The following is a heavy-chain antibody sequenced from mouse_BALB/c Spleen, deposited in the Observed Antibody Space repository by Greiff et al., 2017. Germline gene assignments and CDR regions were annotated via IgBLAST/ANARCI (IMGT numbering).Heavy chain of an antibody. Sequence: EVQRVESGGGLVQPGGSRKLSCAASGFTFSSFGMHWVRQAPEKGLEWVAYISSGSSTIYYADTVKGRFTISRDNPKNTLFLQMTSLRSEDTAMYYCARDYRYDYYAMDYWGQGTSVTVSS. D-gene: IGHD2-14*01. CDR3: ARDYRYDYYAMDY. CDR2: ISSGSSTI. V-gene: IGHV5-17*02. J-gene: IGHJ4*01. CDR1: GFTFSSFG.